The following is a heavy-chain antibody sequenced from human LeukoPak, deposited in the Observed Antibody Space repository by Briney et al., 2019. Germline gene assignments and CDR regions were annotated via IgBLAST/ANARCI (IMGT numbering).Heavy chain of an antibody. CDR2: ITSSGRYI. CDR3: TRKRSQWDFLVDY. Sequence: GGSLRLSCAASGFTFSSYAMSWVRQAPGKGLGWVSSITSSGRYIYYADSVKGRFTISRDNSENSLYLQMDSLTAEDTAVYYCTRKRSQWDFLVDYWGQGTRVAVSP. CDR1: GFTFSSYA. J-gene: IGHJ4*02. V-gene: IGHV3-21*01. D-gene: IGHD2/OR15-2a*01.